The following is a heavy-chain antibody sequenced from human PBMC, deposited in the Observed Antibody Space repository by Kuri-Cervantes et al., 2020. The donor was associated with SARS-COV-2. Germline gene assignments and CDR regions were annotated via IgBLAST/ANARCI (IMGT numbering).Heavy chain of an antibody. CDR1: GCTFINDS. CDR2: INPILRTA. Sequence: SVKVSCKASGCTFINDSMSWVRLAPGQGLEWMGGINPILRTANYAEKLQDRDTIPADESTSTAYMELRSLISEDTAVYYCASDYYDSSSYYQGLYYYYGMDVWGQGTTVTVSS. D-gene: IGHD3-22*01. V-gene: IGHV1-69*13. CDR3: ASDYYDSSSYYQGLYYYYGMDV. J-gene: IGHJ6*02.